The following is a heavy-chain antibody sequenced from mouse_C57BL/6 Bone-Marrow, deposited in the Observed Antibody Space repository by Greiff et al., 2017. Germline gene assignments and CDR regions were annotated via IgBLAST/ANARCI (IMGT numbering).Heavy chain of an antibody. D-gene: IGHD1-1*01. CDR1: GYTFTSYW. CDR3: ARSSGSSYRYYFDY. J-gene: IGHJ2*01. V-gene: IGHV1-59*01. Sequence: VQLQQPEAELVRPGTSVKLSCKASGYTFTSYWMHWVKQRPGQGLEWIGVIDPSDSYTNYNQKFKGKATLTVDTSSSTAYMQLSSLTSEDSAVYYCARSSGSSYRYYFDYWGQGTTLTVSS. CDR2: IDPSDSYT.